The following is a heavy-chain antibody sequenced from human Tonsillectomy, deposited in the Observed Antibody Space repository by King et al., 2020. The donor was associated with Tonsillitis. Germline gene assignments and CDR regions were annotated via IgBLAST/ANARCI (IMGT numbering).Heavy chain of an antibody. CDR1: GDSISSGAYY. D-gene: IGHD3-10*01. CDR3: ARGIYYSGSGSYYGPFDS. V-gene: IGHV4-31*03. J-gene: IGHJ4*02. CDR2: IYYTGST. Sequence: QLQESGPGLVKPSQTLSLTCTVSGDSISSGAYYWSWIRQHPGKGLEWLGHIYYTGSTYYNPSLKSRVTISIDTSKNQFSLRLSSVTAADTAIFYCARGIYYSGSGSYYGPFDSWGQGTLVIVSS.